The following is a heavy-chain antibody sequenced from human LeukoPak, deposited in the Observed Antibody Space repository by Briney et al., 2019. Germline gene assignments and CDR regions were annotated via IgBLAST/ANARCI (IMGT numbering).Heavy chain of an antibody. CDR3: ARVIRDSSGYHHDNWFDP. Sequence: GGSLRLSCAASGFTFSSYWMHWVRQAPGKGLVWVSRINSDGSSTSYADSVKGRFTISRDNAKNTLYLQMNSLRAEDTAVYYCARVIRDSSGYHHDNWFDPWGQGTLVTVSS. CDR2: INSDGSST. D-gene: IGHD3-22*01. V-gene: IGHV3-74*01. CDR1: GFTFSSYW. J-gene: IGHJ5*02.